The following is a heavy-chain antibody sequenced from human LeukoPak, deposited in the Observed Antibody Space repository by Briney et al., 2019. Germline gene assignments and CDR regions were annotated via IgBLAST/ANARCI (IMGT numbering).Heavy chain of an antibody. CDR1: GGTFSSYA. CDR2: IIPILGIA. J-gene: IGHJ6*02. D-gene: IGHD2-15*01. Sequence: SVKVSCKASGGTFSSYAISWVRQAPGQGLEWTGRIIPILGIANYAQKFQGRVTITADKSTSTAYMELSSLRSEDTAVYYCASLGYCSGGSCYSSYYYYGMDVWGQGTTVTVSS. V-gene: IGHV1-69*04. CDR3: ASLGYCSGGSCYSSYYYYGMDV.